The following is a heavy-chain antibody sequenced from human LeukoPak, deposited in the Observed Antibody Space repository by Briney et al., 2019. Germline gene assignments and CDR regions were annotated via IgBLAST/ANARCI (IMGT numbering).Heavy chain of an antibody. CDR1: GYTFTGYY. V-gene: IGHV1-2*02. D-gene: IGHD3-10*01. CDR2: INPNSGGT. J-gene: IGHJ4*02. CDR3: ARVKGGITMVRGVTSPFDY. Sequence: ASMKVSCKASGYTFTGYYMHWVRQAPGQGLEWMGWINPNSGGTNYAQKFQGRVTMTRDTSISTAYMELSRLRSDDTAVYYCARVKGGITMVRGVTSPFDYWGQGTLVTVSS.